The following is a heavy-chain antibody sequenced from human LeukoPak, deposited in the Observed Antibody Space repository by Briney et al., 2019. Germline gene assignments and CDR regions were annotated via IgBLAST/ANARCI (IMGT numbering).Heavy chain of an antibody. CDR1: GFTFSSYS. CDR2: INSSSSYK. Sequence: GGSLRLSCAASGFTFSSYSMNWVRQAPGKGLEWVSTINSSSSYKYYADSVKGRFTISRDNAKNSLYLQMNSLRAEDTAVYYCARDWRGTSCHDYWGQGTLVTVSA. D-gene: IGHD2-2*01. J-gene: IGHJ4*02. CDR3: ARDWRGTSCHDY. V-gene: IGHV3-21*01.